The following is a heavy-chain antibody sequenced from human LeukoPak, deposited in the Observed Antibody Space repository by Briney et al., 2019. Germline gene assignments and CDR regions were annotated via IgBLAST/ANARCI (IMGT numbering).Heavy chain of an antibody. Sequence: GRSLRLSCAASGFTFSNYGMHWVRQAPGKGLEWVAVISYDGNSKYYVDSVKGRFTISRDNSKNTLYLQMNSLRAEDTAVYYCAKGYCSSTSCHPEAPSDYWGQGTLVTVSS. J-gene: IGHJ4*02. D-gene: IGHD2-2*01. V-gene: IGHV3-30*18. CDR3: AKGYCSSTSCHPEAPSDY. CDR1: GFTFSNYG. CDR2: ISYDGNSK.